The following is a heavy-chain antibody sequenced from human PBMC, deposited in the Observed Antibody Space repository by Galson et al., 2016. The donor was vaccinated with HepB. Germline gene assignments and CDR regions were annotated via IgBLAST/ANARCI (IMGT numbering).Heavy chain of an antibody. CDR1: GYNFINYW. CDR3: AKGHSGGYDDCDS. J-gene: IGHJ5*01. V-gene: IGHV5-51*03. Sequence: QSGAEVKKPGESLRISCKASGYNFINYWFGWVRQMPGRGLEWMGIIFPGDSDTRYSPSLQGQVTFSVDKSINTAYLQWSSLKASDSCIYYCAKGHSGGYDDCDSWGQGTRVTVYS. CDR2: IFPGDSDT. D-gene: IGHD6-19*01.